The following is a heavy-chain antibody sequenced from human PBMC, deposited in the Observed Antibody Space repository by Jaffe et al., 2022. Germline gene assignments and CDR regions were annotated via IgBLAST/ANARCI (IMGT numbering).Heavy chain of an antibody. CDR2: IYHSGST. V-gene: IGHV4-4*02. J-gene: IGHJ4*02. CDR1: GGSISSSNW. D-gene: IGHD3-16*01. CDR3: AGRLPMITFGGAIDWAIDY. Sequence: QVQLQESGPGLVKPSGTLSLTCAVSGGSISSSNWWSWVRQPPGKGLEWIGEIYHSGSTNYNPSLKSRVTISVDKSKNQFSLKLSSVTAADTAVYYCAGRLPMITFGGAIDWAIDYWGQGTLVTVSS.